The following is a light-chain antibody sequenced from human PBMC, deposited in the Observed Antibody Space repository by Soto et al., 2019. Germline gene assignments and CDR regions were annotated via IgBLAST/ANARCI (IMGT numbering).Light chain of an antibody. J-gene: IGKJ5*01. CDR2: DAS. Sequence: EIVLTQSPATLSLARGEGATLSCRASQGVSSYLAWYQQKPGQAPRLLIYDASNRATGIPDRFSGSGSGTDFTLTISRLEPEDFAVYYCQQYGSSPLWTFGQGTRLEI. CDR3: QQYGSSPLWT. V-gene: IGKV3-20*01. CDR1: QGVSSY.